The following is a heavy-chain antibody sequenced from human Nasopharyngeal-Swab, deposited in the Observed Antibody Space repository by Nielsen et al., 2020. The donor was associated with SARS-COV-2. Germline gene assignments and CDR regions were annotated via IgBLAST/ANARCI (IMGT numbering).Heavy chain of an antibody. CDR3: VKDPDPTPLTWYFEL. Sequence: GESLKISCAASGFTFDDYTMHWVRQLPGKGLEWVSLISWHSSFIYYADSVKGRFTISRDNSKSSLYLQMNALTTEDTALYYCVKDPDPTPLTWYFELWGRGTLVTVTS. J-gene: IGHJ2*01. CDR1: GFTFDDYT. V-gene: IGHV3-43*01. CDR2: ISWHSSFI.